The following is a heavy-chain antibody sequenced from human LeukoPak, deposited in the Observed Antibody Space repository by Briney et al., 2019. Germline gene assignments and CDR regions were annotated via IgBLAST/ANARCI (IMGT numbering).Heavy chain of an antibody. CDR3: ARDSATGGP. D-gene: IGHD1-1*01. Sequence: GGSLRLSCAASGFTFSNYWMSWVRPAPGKGLEWVAHIKPDGSEKNYVDSVKGRFTLFRDDAKNSVYLQMNSLRVEDTAVYYCARDSATGGPWGQGTPVTVSS. J-gene: IGHJ5*02. V-gene: IGHV3-7*01. CDR1: GFTFSNYW. CDR2: IKPDGSEK.